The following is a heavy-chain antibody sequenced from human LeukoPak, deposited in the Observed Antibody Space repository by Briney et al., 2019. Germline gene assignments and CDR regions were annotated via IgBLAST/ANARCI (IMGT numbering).Heavy chain of an antibody. J-gene: IGHJ1*01. CDR3: ARVEYYYDSSGYYILRSGYFQH. CDR1: GYSISSGYY. Sequence: SETLSLTCTVSGYSISSGYYWGWIRPPPGKGREWIGSIYPSGSTYSKPSLKSRVTISVDTSKHQFSLKLSSVTAADTAVYYCARVEYYYDSSGYYILRSGYFQHWGQGTLVTVSS. CDR2: IYPSGST. D-gene: IGHD3-22*01. V-gene: IGHV4-38-2*02.